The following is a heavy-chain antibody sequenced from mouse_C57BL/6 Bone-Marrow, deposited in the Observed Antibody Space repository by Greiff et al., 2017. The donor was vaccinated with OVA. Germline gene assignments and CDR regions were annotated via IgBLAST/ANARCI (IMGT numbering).Heavy chain of an antibody. J-gene: IGHJ4*01. CDR1: GYTFTSYG. CDR3: ARGGFWAMDY. V-gene: IGHV1-81*01. Sequence: QVQLQQSGAELARPGASVKLSCKASGYTFTSYGISWVKQRTGQGLEWIGEIYPRSGNTYYNEKFKGKATLTADKSSSTAYMGLRSLTSEDAAVYFCARGGFWAMDYWGQGTSVTVSS. D-gene: IGHD3-1*01. CDR2: IYPRSGNT.